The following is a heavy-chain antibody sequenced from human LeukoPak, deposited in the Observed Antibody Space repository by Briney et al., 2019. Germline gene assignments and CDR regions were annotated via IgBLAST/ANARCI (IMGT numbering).Heavy chain of an antibody. CDR2: ISADNGNT. CDR3: QQTNMLVLDAFAI. J-gene: IGHJ3*02. Sequence: VASVKVSCKASGYTFTSYGISWVRQAPGQGLEWMGWISADNGNTNYAQTLQGRVTMTTDTSTSTGYMELRSLRSGDTAVYYCQQTNMLVLDAFAISSEGTMVSVSS. D-gene: IGHD6-6*01. V-gene: IGHV1-18*01. CDR1: GYTFTSYG.